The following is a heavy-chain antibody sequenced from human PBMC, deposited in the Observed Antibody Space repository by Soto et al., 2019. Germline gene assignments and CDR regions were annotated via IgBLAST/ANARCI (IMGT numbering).Heavy chain of an antibody. CDR2: INHSGST. V-gene: IGHV4-34*01. Sequence: PSETLSLTCAVYGGSFSGYYWSWIRQPPGKGLEWIGEINHSGSTNYNPSLKSRVTISVDTSKNQFSLKLSSVTAADTAVYYCARLGRASMVRARTNYYYYYMDVWGKGTTVT. D-gene: IGHD3-10*01. CDR3: ARLGRASMVRARTNYYYYYMDV. J-gene: IGHJ6*03. CDR1: GGSFSGYY.